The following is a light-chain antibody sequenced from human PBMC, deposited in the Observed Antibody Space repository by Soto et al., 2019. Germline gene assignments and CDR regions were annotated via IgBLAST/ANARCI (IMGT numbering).Light chain of an antibody. Sequence: DIQMTQSPSTLSASVGDRVTITCRASQSISSWLAWYQQKPGKAPKLLIYTASSLESGVPSRFSGSGSGTECTLTISSLQPDDFATYYCQQYNSYWTFGQGTKVEIK. J-gene: IGKJ1*01. V-gene: IGKV1-5*03. CDR3: QQYNSYWT. CDR2: TAS. CDR1: QSISSW.